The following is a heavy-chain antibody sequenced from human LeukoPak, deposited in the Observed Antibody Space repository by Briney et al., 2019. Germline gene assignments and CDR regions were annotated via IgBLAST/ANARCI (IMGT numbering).Heavy chain of an antibody. CDR2: IYYSGST. CDR1: GGSISSSSYY. CDR3: ASRSSGWPYYFDY. D-gene: IGHD6-19*01. V-gene: IGHV4-39*07. Sequence: SETLSLTCTVSGGSISSSSYYWGWIRQPPGKGLEWIGSIYYSGSTYYNPSLKSRVTISVDTSKNQFSLKLSSVTAADTAVYYCASRSSGWPYYFDYWGQGTLVTVSS. J-gene: IGHJ4*02.